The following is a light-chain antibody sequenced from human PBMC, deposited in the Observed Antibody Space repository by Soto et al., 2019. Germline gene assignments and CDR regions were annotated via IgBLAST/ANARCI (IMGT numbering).Light chain of an antibody. CDR3: SPYTSSSTYV. Sequence: QSVLTQPASVSGSPGQSITISCTGTSSDVGNYNYVSWYQQHPGKAPKLMIHDVSNRPSGVSNRFSGSKSGNTASLTISGLQAEDEADYYCSPYTSSSTYVFGTGTKVTVL. V-gene: IGLV2-14*01. J-gene: IGLJ1*01. CDR1: SSDVGNYNY. CDR2: DVS.